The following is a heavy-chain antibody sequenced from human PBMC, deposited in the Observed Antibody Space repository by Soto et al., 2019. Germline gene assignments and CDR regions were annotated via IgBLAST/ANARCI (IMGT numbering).Heavy chain of an antibody. CDR1: GYTFTKNA. V-gene: IGHV1-3*01. J-gene: IGHJ5*02. CDR3: TRDDYGTIYARLYP. D-gene: IGHD4-17*01. CDR2: INPLNGYT. Sequence: QVQLVQSGAEVKEPGASVKVSCQTSGYTFTKNALHCVRQAPGRGPEWMGWINPLNGYTKYSERFQGRVSITRDTSASTAFMELRRLRSEDTAISYCTRDDYGTIYARLYPWGQGTLVNVSS.